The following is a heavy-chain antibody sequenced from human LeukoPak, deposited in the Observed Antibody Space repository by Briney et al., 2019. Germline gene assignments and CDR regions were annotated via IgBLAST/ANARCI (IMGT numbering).Heavy chain of an antibody. CDR1: GGTFSSYA. J-gene: IGHJ4*02. CDR3: ARDPSFHRSIAAAGTGYFDY. D-gene: IGHD6-13*01. Sequence: ASVKVSCKASGGTFSSYAISWVRQAPGQGLEWMGGIIPIFGTANYAQKFQGRVTITADESTSTAYMELSSLRSEDTAVYYCARDPSFHRSIAAAGTGYFDYWGQGTLVTVSS. CDR2: IIPIFGTA. V-gene: IGHV1-69*13.